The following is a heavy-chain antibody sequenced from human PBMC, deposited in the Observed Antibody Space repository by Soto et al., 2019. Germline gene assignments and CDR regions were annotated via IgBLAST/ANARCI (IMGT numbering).Heavy chain of an antibody. V-gene: IGHV4-30-4*08. Sequence: QVQLEESGPRLVRPSQTLSLTCTASGGSISNPNYWWSWIRQAPDKGPEWIGHIYNGGTTYNNPSLPHRVTISLHTPKNQFPRQLTSVSAADTAVYYCARGPSGDKIDYWGQETLFPVPS. J-gene: IGHJ4*02. D-gene: IGHD7-27*01. CDR1: GGSISNPNYW. CDR3: ARGPSGDKIDY. CDR2: IYNGGTT.